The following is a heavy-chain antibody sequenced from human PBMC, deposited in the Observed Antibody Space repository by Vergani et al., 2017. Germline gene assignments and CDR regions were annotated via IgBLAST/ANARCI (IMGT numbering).Heavy chain of an antibody. J-gene: IGHJ5*02. CDR3: ARDVVASLPDWFDP. Sequence: EVQLVESGGGLVQPGGSLRVSCAASAFTFSSYWMSWVRQAPGKGLEWVSSISSSSSYIYYADSVKGRFTISRDNAKNSLYLQMNSLRAEDTAVYYCARDVVASLPDWFDPWGQGTLVTVSS. CDR1: AFTFSSYW. V-gene: IGHV3-21*01. D-gene: IGHD2-15*01. CDR2: ISSSSSYI.